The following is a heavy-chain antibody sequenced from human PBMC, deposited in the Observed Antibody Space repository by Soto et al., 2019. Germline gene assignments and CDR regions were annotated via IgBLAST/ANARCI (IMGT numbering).Heavy chain of an antibody. V-gene: IGHV4-39*01. Sequence: SETLSLTCSVSGGSISSSSYYWGWIRQPPGKGLEWIASMYYSGSTYYNPSLKSRVTISVDTSKNQFSLKLSSVTAADSAVYYCARNLAAAELDYWGQGTLVTVSS. CDR1: GGSISSSSYY. J-gene: IGHJ4*02. D-gene: IGHD6-13*01. CDR2: MYYSGST. CDR3: ARNLAAAELDY.